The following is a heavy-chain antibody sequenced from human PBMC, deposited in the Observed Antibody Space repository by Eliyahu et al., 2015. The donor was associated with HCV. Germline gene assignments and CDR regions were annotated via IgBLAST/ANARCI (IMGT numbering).Heavy chain of an antibody. J-gene: IGHJ6*02. CDR3: ARGGGYCSSTSCYGYYYGMDV. CDR1: GYTFTSYD. V-gene: IGHV1-8*01. Sequence: QVQLVQSGAEVKKPGASVKVSCKASGYTFTSYDINWVRQATGQGLEWXGWMNPNSGNTGYAQKFQGRVTMTRNTSISTAYMELSSLRSEDTAVYYCARGGGYCSSTSCYGYYYGMDVWGQGTTVTVSS. CDR2: MNPNSGNT. D-gene: IGHD2-2*01.